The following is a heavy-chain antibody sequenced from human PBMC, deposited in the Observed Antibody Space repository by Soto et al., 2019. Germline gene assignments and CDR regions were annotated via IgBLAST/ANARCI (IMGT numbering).Heavy chain of an antibody. D-gene: IGHD3-3*01. J-gene: IGHJ4*02. CDR3: ATAEGFGVVTPFFEY. V-gene: IGHV4-39*01. CDR2: AFYRGST. Sequence: QLQLQESGPGLVKPSETLSLTCTVSGGSISSRSHSWGWIGQAPGKHLEWIGSAFYRGSTHYNTSLQTRVTISVDTSKTQVSLKGYSVTAADTAVYYCATAEGFGVVTPFFEYWGQGILVTVSS. CDR1: GGSISSRSHS.